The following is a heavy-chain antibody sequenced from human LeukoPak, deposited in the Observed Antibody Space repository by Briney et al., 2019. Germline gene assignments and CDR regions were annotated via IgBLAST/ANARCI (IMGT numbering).Heavy chain of an antibody. J-gene: IGHJ2*01. CDR1: GFTFDDHT. CDR2: ISWNSGSI. V-gene: IGHV3-9*01. CDR3: AKDYGSSGWYGYFDL. D-gene: IGHD6-19*01. Sequence: GGSLRLSCAASGFTFDDHTMHWVRQAPGKGLEWVSGISWNSGSIGYADSVKGRFTISRDNAKNSLYLQMNSLRAEDTALYYCAKDYGSSGWYGYFDLWGRGTLVTVSS.